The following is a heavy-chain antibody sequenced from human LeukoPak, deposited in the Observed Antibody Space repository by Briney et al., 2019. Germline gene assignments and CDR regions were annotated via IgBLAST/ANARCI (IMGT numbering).Heavy chain of an antibody. CDR2: IIPIFGTA. CDR3: ARVLRYCSGGNCYSGGLGYMDV. CDR1: GGTFSTYA. V-gene: IGHV1-69*13. J-gene: IGHJ6*03. Sequence: RASVKVSCKASGGTFSTYAISWVRQAPGQGLEWMGGIIPIFGTANYAQKFQGRVTITADESTSTASMELSSLRSEDTAVYYCARVLRYCSGGNCYSGGLGYMDVWGKGTTVTISS. D-gene: IGHD2-15*01.